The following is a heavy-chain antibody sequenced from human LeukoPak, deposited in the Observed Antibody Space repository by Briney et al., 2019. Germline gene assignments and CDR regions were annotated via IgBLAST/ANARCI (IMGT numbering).Heavy chain of an antibody. J-gene: IGHJ4*02. CDR1: GFTFSNYS. D-gene: IGHD2-2*01. CDR2: ISGNGGST. Sequence: GGSLRLSCAASGFTFSNYSLTWVRQAPGKGLEWVSGISGNGGSTSNADSVKGRFTISRDNSKNTLYLQMNSLRAEDTAVYYCAKDRSSSTSCSNYWGQGTLVTVSS. V-gene: IGHV3-23*01. CDR3: AKDRSSSTSCSNY.